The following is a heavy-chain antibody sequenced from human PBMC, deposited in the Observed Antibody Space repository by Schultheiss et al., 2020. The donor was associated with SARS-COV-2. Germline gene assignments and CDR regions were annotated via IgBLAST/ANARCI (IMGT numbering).Heavy chain of an antibody. CDR2: ISSSGSTI. CDR1: GFTFSSYE. V-gene: IGHV3-48*03. CDR3: ARDLGRGIYYGMDV. D-gene: IGHD7-27*01. J-gene: IGHJ6*02. Sequence: GESLKISCAASGFTFSSYEMNWVRQAPGKGLEWVSYISSSGSTIYYADSVKGRFTISRDNSKNTLYLQMNSLRVEDTAIYYCARDLGRGIYYGMDVSGQGTTVTVSS.